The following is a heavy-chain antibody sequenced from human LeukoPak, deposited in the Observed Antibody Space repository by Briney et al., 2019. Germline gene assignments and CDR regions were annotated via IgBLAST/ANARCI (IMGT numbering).Heavy chain of an antibody. CDR2: VFWNGADK. V-gene: IGHV3-9*01. D-gene: IGHD3-16*02. J-gene: IGHJ6*02. Sequence: GRSLRLSCVASGFIVNDHAMHWVRQTPGKGLEWVAGVFWNGADKGYADSVKGRFTIFRDNAKNSMYLQMNSLRIEDTALYYCSKDISAGGLDVWGPGTPVTVSS. CDR3: SKDISAGGLDV. CDR1: GFIVNDHA.